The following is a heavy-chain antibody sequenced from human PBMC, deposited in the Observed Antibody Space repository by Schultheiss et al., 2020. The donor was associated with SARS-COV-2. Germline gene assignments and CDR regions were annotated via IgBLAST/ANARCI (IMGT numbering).Heavy chain of an antibody. V-gene: IGHV3-33*08. J-gene: IGHJ3*02. CDR1: GFTFSSYS. CDR3: ARDVGDAFDM. CDR2: IWYDGSNK. D-gene: IGHD1-26*01. Sequence: GGSLRLSCAASGFTFSSYSMNWVRQAPGKGLEWVAVIWYDGSNKYYADSVKGRFTISRDNAKNSVFLQMNNVRAEDTAVYYCARDVGDAFDMWGQGTMVTVSS.